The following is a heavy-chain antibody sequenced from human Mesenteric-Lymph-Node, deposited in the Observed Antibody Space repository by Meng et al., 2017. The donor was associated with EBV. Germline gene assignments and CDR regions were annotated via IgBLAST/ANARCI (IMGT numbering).Heavy chain of an antibody. V-gene: IGHV4-39*07. CDR1: GGSISGTTYY. J-gene: IGHJ2*01. CDR2: FYYGGNT. Sequence: QLQLQESGPGLVKPSETLSLTCTVSGGSISGTTYYWGWIRQPPGKGLEWIGNFYYGGNTYINPSLESRVTISVDTSKNQFSLKLSSVTAADTAVYYCARGPNYWYFDLWGRGTLVTVSS. CDR3: ARGPNYWYFDL.